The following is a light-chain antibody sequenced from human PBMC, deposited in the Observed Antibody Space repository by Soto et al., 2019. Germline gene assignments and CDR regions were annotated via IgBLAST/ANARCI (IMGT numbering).Light chain of an antibody. Sequence: QSALTQPASVSGSPGLSITISCTGTSSDVGGYNYVSWYQQHPGKAPKLMIYAVTDRPSGVSSRFSGSKSGNTASLTISGLQAEDEAEYYCSSYTSSSTLFGTGTKLTVL. J-gene: IGLJ1*01. CDR3: SSYTSSSTL. V-gene: IGLV2-14*01. CDR2: AVT. CDR1: SSDVGGYNY.